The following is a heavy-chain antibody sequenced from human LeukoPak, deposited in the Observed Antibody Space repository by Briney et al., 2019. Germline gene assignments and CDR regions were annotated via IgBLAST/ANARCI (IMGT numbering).Heavy chain of an antibody. CDR3: AKQQLVRCFDY. V-gene: IGHV4-39*01. CDR1: GGSITSSSYY. Sequence: PSETLSLTCTVSGGSITSSSYYWGWIRQPPGKGLERIGSIFYSGSTYYNPSLKSRVSISVDTSKTQFSLKLSSVTAADTAVYYCAKQQLVRCFDYWGQGTLVTVSS. J-gene: IGHJ4*02. CDR2: IFYSGST. D-gene: IGHD6-13*01.